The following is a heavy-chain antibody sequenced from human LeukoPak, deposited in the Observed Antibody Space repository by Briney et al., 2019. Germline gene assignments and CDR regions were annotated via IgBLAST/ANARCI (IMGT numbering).Heavy chain of an antibody. CDR1: GFSLSTSGVG. Sequence: SGPTLVNPTQTLTLTCTFSGFSLSTSGVGVGWIRQPPGKALEWLALIYWNEDKRYSPSLKSRLTITKDTSKNQVVLTVNNMDPADTATYYCARSLDPYCSGGSCYSDFDHWGQGTLVTVSS. CDR3: ARSLDPYCSGGSCYSDFDH. CDR2: IYWNEDK. V-gene: IGHV2-5*01. D-gene: IGHD2-15*01. J-gene: IGHJ4*02.